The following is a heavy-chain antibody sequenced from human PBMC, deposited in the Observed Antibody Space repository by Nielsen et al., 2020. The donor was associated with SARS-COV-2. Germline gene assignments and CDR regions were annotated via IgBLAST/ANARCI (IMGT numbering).Heavy chain of an antibody. CDR2: IYYSGDT. CDR3: ARDRHSNSPYGMGV. D-gene: IGHD1-1*01. V-gene: IGHV4-59*01. J-gene: IGHJ6*02. Sequence: SETLSLTCSVSGGSISGYYWSWIRQPPGKGLEWIGYIYYSGDTKYNPSLKSRVTISVDMSKNQFSLRLSSVTAADTAVYYCARDRHSNSPYGMGVWGQGTTVTVSS. CDR1: GGSISGYY.